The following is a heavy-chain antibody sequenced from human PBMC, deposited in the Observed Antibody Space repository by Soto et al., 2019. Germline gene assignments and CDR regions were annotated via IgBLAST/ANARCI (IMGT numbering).Heavy chain of an antibody. J-gene: IGHJ6*02. Sequence: QVQLVQSGAEAQKPGSSVKVSCKASGGTFSSYAISWVRQAPGQGLEWMGGIIPIFGTANYAQKFQGRVTITADESTSTAYMELSSLRSEDTAVYYCAASVTTPYGKDVWGQGTTVTVSS. D-gene: IGHD4-17*01. CDR2: IIPIFGTA. V-gene: IGHV1-69*12. CDR3: AASVTTPYGKDV. CDR1: GGTFSSYA.